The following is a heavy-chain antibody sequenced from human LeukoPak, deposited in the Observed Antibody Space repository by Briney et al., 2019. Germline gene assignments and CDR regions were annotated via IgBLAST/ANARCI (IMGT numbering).Heavy chain of an antibody. J-gene: IGHJ3*02. Sequence: SETLSLTCAVSGVSISSGGYSWSWIRQPPGKGLEWIGYIYHSGSTYYNPSLKSRVTISVDRSKNQFSLKLSSVTAADTAVYYCARAVGAFDAFYIWGQGTMVTVSS. CDR2: IYHSGST. CDR3: ARAVGAFDAFYI. V-gene: IGHV4-30-2*01. CDR1: GVSISSGGYS. D-gene: IGHD1-26*01.